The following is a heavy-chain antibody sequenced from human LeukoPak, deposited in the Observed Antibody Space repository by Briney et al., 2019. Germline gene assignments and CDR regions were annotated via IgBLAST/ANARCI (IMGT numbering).Heavy chain of an antibody. J-gene: IGHJ4*02. Sequence: SETLSLTCTVSGGSISSSTYYGGWIRQPPGKGLEWIGGIHYSGSTYYNPSPKSRVTISVDTSKNQFALKVSSVTAAGTAVYYCARHQFYGSGSYYFDQWGQGTLVTVSS. CDR2: IHYSGST. D-gene: IGHD3-10*01. CDR1: GGSISSSTYY. CDR3: ARHQFYGSGSYYFDQ. V-gene: IGHV4-39*01.